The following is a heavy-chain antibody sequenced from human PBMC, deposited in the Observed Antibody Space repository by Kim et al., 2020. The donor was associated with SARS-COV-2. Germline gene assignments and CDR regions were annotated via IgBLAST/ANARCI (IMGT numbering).Heavy chain of an antibody. J-gene: IGHJ1*01. V-gene: IGHV3-23*01. CDR3: AKDPAGQWLVR. D-gene: IGHD6-19*01. CDR2: ISDSARST. Sequence: GGSLRLSCAASGFTFGSYAMSWVRQAPGKGLEWVSAISDSARSTYYADSVKGRFTISRDNSKNTLYLQMNSLRAEDTAIYYCAKDPAGQWLVRWGQGTLVTVSS. CDR1: GFTFGSYA.